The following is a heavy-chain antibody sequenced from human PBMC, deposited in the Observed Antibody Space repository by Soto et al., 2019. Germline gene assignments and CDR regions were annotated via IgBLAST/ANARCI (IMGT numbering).Heavy chain of an antibody. J-gene: IGHJ6*03. V-gene: IGHV1-18*01. CDR2: ISAYNGNT. CDR3: AREEMVAATRIPNYYYYMDV. Sequence: ASVKVSCKASGYTFTSYGISWVRQAPGQGLEWMGWISAYNGNTNYAQKLQGRVTMTTDTSTSTAYMELRSLRSDDTAVYYCAREEMVAATRIPNYYYYMDVWGKGTTVTVSS. CDR1: GYTFTSYG. D-gene: IGHD2-15*01.